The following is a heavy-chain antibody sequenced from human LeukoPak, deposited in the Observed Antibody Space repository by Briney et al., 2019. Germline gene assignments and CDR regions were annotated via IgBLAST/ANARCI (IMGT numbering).Heavy chain of an antibody. CDR3: AREGPYYFDY. CDR2: ISSDGNNK. J-gene: IGHJ4*02. CDR1: GFTFNTFR. Sequence: GGSLRLSCAASGFTFNTFRIHWVRQAPGKGLEWVAAISSDGNNKYYAGSVKGRFTISRDNSKNTLYLQMNSLRAEETAVYYCAREGPYYFDYWGQGTLVTVSS. V-gene: IGHV3-30-3*01.